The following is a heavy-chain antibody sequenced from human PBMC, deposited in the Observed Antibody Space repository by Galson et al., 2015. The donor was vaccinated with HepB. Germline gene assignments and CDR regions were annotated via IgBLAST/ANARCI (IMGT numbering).Heavy chain of an antibody. CDR3: AKVQVATIGCFDY. J-gene: IGHJ4*02. V-gene: IGHV3-23*01. D-gene: IGHD5-12*01. CDR2: ISGSGGST. Sequence: SLRLSCAASGFTFSSYAMSWVRQAPGKGLEWVSAISGSGGSTYYADSVKGRFTISRDNSKNTLYLQMNSLRAEDTAVYYCAKVQVATIGCFDYWGQGTLVTVSS. CDR1: GFTFSSYA.